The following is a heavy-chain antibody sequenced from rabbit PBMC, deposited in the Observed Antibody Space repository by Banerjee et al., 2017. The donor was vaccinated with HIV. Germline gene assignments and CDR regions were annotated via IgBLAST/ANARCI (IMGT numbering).Heavy chain of an antibody. CDR1: GFTLSSSYY. CDR2: IYAGSSGST. Sequence: QSLEESGGDLVKPGASLTLTCKASGFTLSSSYYMCWVRQAPGKGLEWIACIYAGSSGSTYYASWAKGRFTISKTSSTAVTLQMTSLTAADTATYFCARDLAGVIGWNFNLWGPGTLVTVS. J-gene: IGHJ4*01. CDR3: ARDLAGVIGWNFNL. V-gene: IGHV1S40*01. D-gene: IGHD4-1*01.